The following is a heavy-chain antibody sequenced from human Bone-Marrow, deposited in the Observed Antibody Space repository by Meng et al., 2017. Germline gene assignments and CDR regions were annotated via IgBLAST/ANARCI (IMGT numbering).Heavy chain of an antibody. V-gene: IGHV3-11*01. CDR1: GFTFSANY. D-gene: IGHD1-26*01. CDR2: ISGSGNTI. CDR3: ARDSSGAYDY. Sequence: QVQLGESGGGLVHPGGSLIVSCSASGFTFSANYMSWIRQAPGKGLEWVSYISGSGNTIYDADSVKGRFTISRDNADNSLFLQMTSLRAEDTALYYCARDSSGAYDYWGQGTLVTASS. J-gene: IGHJ4*02.